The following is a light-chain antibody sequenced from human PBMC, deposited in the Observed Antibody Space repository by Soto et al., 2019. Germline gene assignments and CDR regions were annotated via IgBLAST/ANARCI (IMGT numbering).Light chain of an antibody. J-gene: IGLJ3*02. CDR3: CTYAGRHTCV. CDR2: DVT. CDR1: SSDVGDYNY. V-gene: IGLV2-11*01. Sequence: QSALTQPRSVSGSPGQSGTISCTGTSSDVGDYNYVSWYQQHPGKAPKLMISDVTERTSGVPDRFSGSKSGNTASLTISGLQAEDEADYYCCTYAGRHTCVFGGGTKLTVL.